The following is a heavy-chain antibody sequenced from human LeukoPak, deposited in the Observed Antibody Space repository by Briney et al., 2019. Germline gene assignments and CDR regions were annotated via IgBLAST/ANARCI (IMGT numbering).Heavy chain of an antibody. Sequence: GGSLRLPCAASGFTVSSNYMSWVRQAPGKGLEWVSAISGSGGSTYYADSVKGRFTISRDNSKNTLYLQMNSLRAEDTAVYYCAKDPRSYSGDYWGQGTLVTVSS. CDR3: AKDPRSYSGDY. CDR1: GFTVSSNY. V-gene: IGHV3-23*01. CDR2: ISGSGGST. D-gene: IGHD1-26*01. J-gene: IGHJ4*02.